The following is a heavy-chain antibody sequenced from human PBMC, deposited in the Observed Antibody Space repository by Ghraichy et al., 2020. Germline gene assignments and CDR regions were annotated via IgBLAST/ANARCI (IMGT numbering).Heavy chain of an antibody. V-gene: IGHV3-48*02. Sequence: LSLTCAASGFTFSSYSMNWVRQAPGKGLEWVSYISSSSSTIYYADSVKGRFTISRDNAKSSLYLQMNGLRDEDTAVYYCARNYGSGRYGMDVWGQGTTVTVSS. CDR1: GFTFSSYS. J-gene: IGHJ6*02. CDR2: ISSSSSTI. CDR3: ARNYGSGRYGMDV. D-gene: IGHD3-10*01.